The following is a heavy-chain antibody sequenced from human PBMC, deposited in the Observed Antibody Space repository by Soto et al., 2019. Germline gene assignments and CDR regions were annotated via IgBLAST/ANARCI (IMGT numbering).Heavy chain of an antibody. Sequence: QVQLVQSGAEEKKPGASVKVSCKASGYTFTNYAMHWVRQAPGQRLEWMGWINAGNGNTKYSQKFQGRVTTTRDTSASTAYMELSSLRSEDTAVYYCARVSGYYLPDYWGQGTLVTVSS. CDR3: ARVSGYYLPDY. CDR1: GYTFTNYA. CDR2: INAGNGNT. V-gene: IGHV1-3*05. D-gene: IGHD5-12*01. J-gene: IGHJ4*02.